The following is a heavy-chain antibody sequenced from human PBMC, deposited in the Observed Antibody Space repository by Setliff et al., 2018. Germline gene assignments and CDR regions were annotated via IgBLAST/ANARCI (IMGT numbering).Heavy chain of an antibody. V-gene: IGHV4-30-4*08. Sequence: SETLSLTCTVSGYSISRGNYYWSWIRQPPGKGLEWIGYIYHSGSTFYNPSLKSRVTISVDTSKNQVSLKLNSVTAADTAVYYCARVGCAGVLCYNHGYYYALDVWGQGTTVTVS. CDR2: IYHSGST. CDR1: GYSISRGNYY. D-gene: IGHD2-8*02. J-gene: IGHJ6*02. CDR3: ARVGCAGVLCYNHGYYYALDV.